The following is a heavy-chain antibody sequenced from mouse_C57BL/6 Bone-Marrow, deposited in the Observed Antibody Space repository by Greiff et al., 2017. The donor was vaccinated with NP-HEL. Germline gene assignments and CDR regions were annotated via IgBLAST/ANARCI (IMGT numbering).Heavy chain of an antibody. CDR2: IDPEDGDT. J-gene: IGHJ2*01. V-gene: IGHV14-1*01. D-gene: IGHD1-1*01. CDR3: TTLITTVAPYYFDY. Sequence: EVQLQQSGAELVRPGASVKLSCTASGFNIKDYYMHWVKQRPEQGLEWIGRIDPEDGDTEYAPKFQGKATMTADTSSNTAYLQLSSLTSEDTAVYYCTTLITTVAPYYFDYWGQGTTLTVSS. CDR1: GFNIKDYY.